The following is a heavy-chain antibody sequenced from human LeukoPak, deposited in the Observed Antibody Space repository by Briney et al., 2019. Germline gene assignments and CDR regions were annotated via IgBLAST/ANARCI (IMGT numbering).Heavy chain of an antibody. D-gene: IGHD3-10*01. J-gene: IGHJ6*03. CDR2: INPNSGGT. CDR1: GYTFTSYG. Sequence: GASVKVSCKASGYTFTSYGISWVRQAPGQGLEWMGWINPNSGGTNYAQKFQGRVTMTRDTSISTAYMELSRLRSDDTAVYYCARGSYYYGSGSYYSSTGDYYYYYMDVWGKGTTVTISS. CDR3: ARGSYYYGSGSYYSSTGDYYYYYMDV. V-gene: IGHV1-2*02.